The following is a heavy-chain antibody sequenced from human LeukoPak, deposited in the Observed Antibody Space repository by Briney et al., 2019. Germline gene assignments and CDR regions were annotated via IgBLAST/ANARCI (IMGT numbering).Heavy chain of an antibody. CDR1: GFTFGDYY. D-gene: IGHD3-16*01. J-gene: IGHJ1*01. CDR3: AKDDDWGRYKH. Sequence: GGSLRLSCAASGFTFGDYYMSWIRQAPGKGLEWVSYISSSGSTIYYADSVKGRFTISRDNAKNSLYLQMNSLRAEDTAVYYCAKDDDWGRYKHWGQGTLVTVS. CDR2: ISSSGSTI. V-gene: IGHV3-11*01.